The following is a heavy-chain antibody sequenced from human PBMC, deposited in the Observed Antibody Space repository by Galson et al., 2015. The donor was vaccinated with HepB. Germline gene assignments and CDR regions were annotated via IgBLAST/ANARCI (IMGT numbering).Heavy chain of an antibody. Sequence: SETLSLTCAVYGGSFSGYYWSWIRQPPGKGLEWIGEINHSGSTNYNPSLKSRVTISVDTSKNQFSLKLSSVTAADTAVYYCARGPGGARVALEADYWGQGTLVTVSS. CDR3: ARGPGGARVALEADY. CDR2: INHSGST. CDR1: GGSFSGYY. D-gene: IGHD3-10*01. V-gene: IGHV4-34*01. J-gene: IGHJ4*02.